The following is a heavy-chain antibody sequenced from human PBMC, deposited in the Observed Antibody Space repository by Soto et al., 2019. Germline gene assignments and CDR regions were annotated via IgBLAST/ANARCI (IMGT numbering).Heavy chain of an antibody. Sequence: SVKVSCKASGGSFSSYTISWVRQAPGQGLEWMGRIIPILGIANYAQKFQGRVTITTDTSTSTAYMELRSLRSDDTAVYYCTREWEPQAFDIWGQGTMVTVSS. CDR1: GGSFSSYT. V-gene: IGHV1-69*04. CDR3: TREWEPQAFDI. J-gene: IGHJ3*02. D-gene: IGHD1-26*01. CDR2: IIPILGIA.